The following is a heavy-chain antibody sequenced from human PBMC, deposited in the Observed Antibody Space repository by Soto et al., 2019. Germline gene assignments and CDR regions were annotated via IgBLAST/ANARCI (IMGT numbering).Heavy chain of an antibody. CDR1: GFTSSGYS. CDR2: ISGSSTNI. D-gene: IGHD3-3*01. Sequence: EVQLVESGGGLVKPGGSLRLSCAASGFTSSGYSMHWVRQAPRKGLEWVSSISGSSTNIYYVYSVKGRFTISRDNAKNFLYRKMNSLRAEDTAVYYCARYGEMYYAFWSGYSFGAFDICGLGTMVTVSS. V-gene: IGHV3-21*01. CDR3: ARYGEMYYAFWSGYSFGAFDI. J-gene: IGHJ3*02.